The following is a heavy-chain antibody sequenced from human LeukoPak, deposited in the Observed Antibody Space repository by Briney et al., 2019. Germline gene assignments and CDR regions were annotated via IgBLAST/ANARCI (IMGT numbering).Heavy chain of an antibody. CDR3: ARVKEVRYYDILTGYYSPYYFDY. Sequence: SETLSLTCAVSGGSISSYYWSWIRQPPGKGLEWIGYIYYSGSTNYNPSLKSRVTISVDTSKNQFSLKLSSVTAADTAVYYCARVKEVRYYDILTGYYSPYYFDYWGQGTLVTVSS. CDR2: IYYSGST. J-gene: IGHJ4*02. V-gene: IGHV4-59*01. D-gene: IGHD3-9*01. CDR1: GGSISSYY.